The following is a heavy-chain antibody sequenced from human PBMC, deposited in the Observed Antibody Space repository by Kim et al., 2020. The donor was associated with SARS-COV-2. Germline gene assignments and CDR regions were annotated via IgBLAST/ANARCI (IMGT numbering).Heavy chain of an antibody. D-gene: IGHD3-10*01. CDR2: ISSSGSTI. Sequence: GGSLRLSCAASGFTFSSYEMNWVRQAPGKGLEWVSYISSSGSTIYYADSVKGRFTISRDNAKNSLYLQMNSLRAEDTAVYYCARWDIVMVRGVRDDYWGQGTLVTVSS. V-gene: IGHV3-48*03. CDR1: GFTFSSYE. J-gene: IGHJ4*02. CDR3: ARWDIVMVRGVRDDY.